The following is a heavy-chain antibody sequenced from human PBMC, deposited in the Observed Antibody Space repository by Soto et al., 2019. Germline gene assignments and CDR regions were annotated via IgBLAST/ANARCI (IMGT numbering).Heavy chain of an antibody. Sequence: QVHLVQSGAEVKKPGASVKVSCKASGYSFTDYYMHWVRQAPGQGLEWMGWISTKTGGTNYAQRVQGRVTMTGDTSINTAYMELRRLRSDDTAVYYCARVGPTGWFDPWGQGTVVPVSS. V-gene: IGHV1-2*02. J-gene: IGHJ5*02. CDR2: ISTKTGGT. CDR3: ARVGPTGWFDP. CDR1: GYSFTDYY.